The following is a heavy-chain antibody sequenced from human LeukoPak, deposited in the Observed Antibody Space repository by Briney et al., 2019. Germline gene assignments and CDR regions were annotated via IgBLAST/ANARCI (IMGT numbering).Heavy chain of an antibody. CDR3: AKGYSSSWCYFDY. D-gene: IGHD6-13*01. J-gene: IGHJ4*02. Sequence: GGSLRLSCAASGFPFSSYGMHWVRQAPGKGLEWVAVISYDGSNKYYADSVKGRFTISRDNSKNTLYLQMNSLRAEDTAVYYCAKGYSSSWCYFDYWGQGTLVTVSS. CDR1: GFPFSSYG. CDR2: ISYDGSNK. V-gene: IGHV3-30*18.